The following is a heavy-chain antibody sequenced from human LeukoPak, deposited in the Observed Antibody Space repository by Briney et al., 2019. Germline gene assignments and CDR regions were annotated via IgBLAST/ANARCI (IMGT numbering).Heavy chain of an antibody. J-gene: IGHJ4*02. CDR1: GGTFSSYA. V-gene: IGHV1-69*04. CDR2: IIPILGIA. Sequence: SVKVSCKASGGTFSSYAISWVRQAPGQGLEWMGRIIPILGIANYAQKFQGRVTITADKSTSTAYMELSSLRSEDTAVYYCARASGYGDYEVDYWGQGTLVTVSS. CDR3: ARASGYGDYEVDY. D-gene: IGHD4-17*01.